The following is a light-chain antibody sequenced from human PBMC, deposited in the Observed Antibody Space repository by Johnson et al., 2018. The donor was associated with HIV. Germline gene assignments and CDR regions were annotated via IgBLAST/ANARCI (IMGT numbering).Light chain of an antibody. J-gene: IGLJ1*01. CDR3: GTWDTSLTAGGV. Sequence: QSLLTQPPSVSAAPGQKVTISCSGSSSKIGNNYVSWYQQLPGTAPKLLIYKNDKRPSGIPDRFSGSKSGTSATLGITGLQTGDEADYYCGTWDTSLTAGGVFGTGTKVTVL. V-gene: IGLV1-51*02. CDR1: SSKIGNNY. CDR2: KND.